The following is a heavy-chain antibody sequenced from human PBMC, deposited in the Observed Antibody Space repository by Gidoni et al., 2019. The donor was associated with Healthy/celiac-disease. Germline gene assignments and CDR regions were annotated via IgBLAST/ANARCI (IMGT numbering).Heavy chain of an antibody. V-gene: IGHV1-46*01. Sequence: QVQLVQSGAEVKKPGASVKVSCRAPGYTFTRYNMHWVRQAPGQGLEWMGIINPSGGSTSYAQKFQGRVTMTRDTSTSTVYMELSSLRSEDTAVYYCARSTRFVGGYSYGQLGDYWGQGTLVTVSS. CDR3: ARSTRFVGGYSYGQLGDY. J-gene: IGHJ4*02. CDR2: INPSGGST. CDR1: GYTFTRYN. D-gene: IGHD5-18*01.